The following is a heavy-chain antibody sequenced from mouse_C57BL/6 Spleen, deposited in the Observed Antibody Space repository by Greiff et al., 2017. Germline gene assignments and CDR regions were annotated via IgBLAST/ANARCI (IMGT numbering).Heavy chain of an antibody. V-gene: IGHV1-52*01. D-gene: IGHD2-2*01. Sequence: QVQLQQPGAELVRPGSSVKLSCKASGYTFTSYWMHWVKQRPIQGLEWIGNIDPSDSETHYNQKFKDKATLTVDKSSSTAYMQLSSLTSEDSAVYYCARYDGYDGFAYWGQGTLVTVSA. CDR1: GYTFTSYW. CDR3: ARYDGYDGFAY. J-gene: IGHJ3*01. CDR2: IDPSDSET.